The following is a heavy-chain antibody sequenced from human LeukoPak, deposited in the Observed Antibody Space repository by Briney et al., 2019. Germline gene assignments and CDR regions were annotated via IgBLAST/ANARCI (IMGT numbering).Heavy chain of an antibody. CDR1: GFTFSDYY. CDR3: ARDLTYYDILTGYYNDYYYGMDV. D-gene: IGHD3-9*01. J-gene: IGHJ6*02. CDR2: ISSSGSTI. V-gene: IGHV3-11*01. Sequence: GGSLRLSCAASGFTFSDYYMSWIRQAPGKGLEWVSYISSSGSTIYYADSVKGRFTISRDNAKNSLYLQMNSLRAEDTAVYYCARDLTYYDILTGYYNDYYYGMDVWGQGTTVTVS.